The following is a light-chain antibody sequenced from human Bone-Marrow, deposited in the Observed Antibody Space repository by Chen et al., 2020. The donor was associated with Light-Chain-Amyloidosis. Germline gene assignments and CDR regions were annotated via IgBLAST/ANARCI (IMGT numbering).Light chain of an antibody. CDR1: SSNIGSNY. CDR2: RNN. CDR3: AAWDDSLSGWV. V-gene: IGLV1-47*01. Sequence: QSVLTPPPSASGTPGQRVTISCSGSSSNIGSNYVYWYQQLPGTAPKLLIYRNNQRPSGVPDRFSGSKSGTSASLAISGLRSEDEADYYCAAWDDSLSGWVFGGGTKLTVI. J-gene: IGLJ3*02.